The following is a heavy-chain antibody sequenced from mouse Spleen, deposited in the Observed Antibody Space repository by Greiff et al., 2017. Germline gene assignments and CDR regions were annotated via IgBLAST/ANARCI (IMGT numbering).Heavy chain of an antibody. J-gene: IGHJ4*01. CDR1: GFSLTSYG. Sequence: VQGVESGPGLVAPSQSLSITCTVSGFSLTSYGVDWVRPSPGKGLEWLGVIWGGGSTNYNSALKSRLSISKDNSKSQVFLKMNSLQTDDTAMYYCARIHYYDGSYAMDYWGQGTSVTVSS. CDR3: ARIHYYDGSYAMDY. D-gene: IGHD1-1*01. V-gene: IGHV2-6*01. CDR2: IWGGGST.